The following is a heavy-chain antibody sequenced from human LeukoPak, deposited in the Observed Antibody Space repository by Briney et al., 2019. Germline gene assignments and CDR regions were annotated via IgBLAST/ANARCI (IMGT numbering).Heavy chain of an antibody. CDR1: GGTFRTYS. V-gene: IGHV1-69*16. CDR3: ARVDRYHFYLDV. Sequence: ASVTVSCKASGGTFRTYSVTWVRQAPGQGLEWMGGIIPILGTPNYAQKFQGRVKVTTDDATGTAYMELSSLMSEDTAIYYCARVDRYHFYLDVWGKGTPVTVSS. CDR2: IIPILGTP. J-gene: IGHJ6*03.